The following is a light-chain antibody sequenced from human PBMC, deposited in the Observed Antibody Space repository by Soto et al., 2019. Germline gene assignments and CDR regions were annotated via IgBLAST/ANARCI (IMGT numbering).Light chain of an antibody. J-gene: IGLJ1*01. Sequence: QSALTQPASVSGSPGQSITISCTGTSGDIGSYNRVSWYQQHPGKAPKLIIYEVTDRPSGVSNRFSGSKSGNTASLTISGLQAEDDADYYCSSFTSRFTFNYIFGTGTKVTVL. V-gene: IGLV2-14*01. CDR2: EVT. CDR1: SGDIGSYNR. CDR3: SSFTSRFTFNYI.